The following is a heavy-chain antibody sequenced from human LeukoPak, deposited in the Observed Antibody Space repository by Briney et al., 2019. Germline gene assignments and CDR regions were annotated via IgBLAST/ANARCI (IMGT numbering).Heavy chain of an antibody. V-gene: IGHV1-58*02. CDR1: VFTFTIAA. CDR3: AAVAGHNPDDAFDI. J-gene: IGHJ3*02. CDR2: VVVGSGNT. D-gene: IGHD6-19*01. Sequence: AVTVSHMRSVFTFTIAAMQWVRQARGQRGEWVGWVVVGSGNTNYAQNFQERVTITRDTSTSTAYIELSSRRSEDTAVYYCAAVAGHNPDDAFDIWGQGTMVTVSS.